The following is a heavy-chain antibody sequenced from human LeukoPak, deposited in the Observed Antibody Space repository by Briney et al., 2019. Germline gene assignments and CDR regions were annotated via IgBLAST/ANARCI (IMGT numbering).Heavy chain of an antibody. Sequence: GGSLRDSCAASGFTSISHAMSWVRQAAGKGRDGVSPISGRWRSAYQAHSVKRRFTISRDNYKNTLYLQMNSLRAEDKAVYYCAKEGIVDGSGSYYWPFFDSWGQGSLVTVSS. CDR3: AKEGIVDGSGSYYWPFFDS. CDR1: GFTSISHA. J-gene: IGHJ4*02. V-gene: IGHV3-23*01. CDR2: ISGRWRSA. D-gene: IGHD3-10*01.